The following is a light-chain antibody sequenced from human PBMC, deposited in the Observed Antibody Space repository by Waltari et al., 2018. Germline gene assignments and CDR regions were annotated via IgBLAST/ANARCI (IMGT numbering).Light chain of an antibody. Sequence: DIQMTQSPSTLSASVGDRVTITCRASQSISSWLAWYQQKPGKAPKLLIYKASTLESEVPSRFSGSGSGTEFTLTISSLQPDDFATYYCQQYHSYSLTFGGGTKVEIK. CDR3: QQYHSYSLT. V-gene: IGKV1-5*03. J-gene: IGKJ4*01. CDR1: QSISSW. CDR2: KAS.